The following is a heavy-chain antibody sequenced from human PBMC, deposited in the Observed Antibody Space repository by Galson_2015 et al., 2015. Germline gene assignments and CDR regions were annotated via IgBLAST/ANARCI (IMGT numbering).Heavy chain of an antibody. CDR3: ARVGASEDFFDY. CDR1: GFTFSSYW. CDR2: IKDDGSAK. J-gene: IGHJ4*02. V-gene: IGHV3-7*01. D-gene: IGHD1-26*01. Sequence: SLRLSCAASGFTFSSYWISWVRQAPGQGLEWVANIKDDGSAKYYVDYVRGRFTISRDNAKNSLYLQMNSLRAEDTAVYYCARVGASEDFFDYWGQGTLVTVSS.